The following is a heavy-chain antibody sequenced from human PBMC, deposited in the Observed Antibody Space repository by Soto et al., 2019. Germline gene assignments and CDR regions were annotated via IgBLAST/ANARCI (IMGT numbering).Heavy chain of an antibody. V-gene: IGHV1-58*02. Sequence: GASVKVSCKASGFTFTSSAMHWVRQARGQRLEWIGWIVVGSGNTNYAQKFQERVTITRDMSTSTAYMELSSLRSEDTAVYYCAAVFTYGGNPPGYDYWGQGTLVTV. J-gene: IGHJ4*02. CDR3: AAVFTYGGNPPGYDY. CDR1: GFTFTSSA. CDR2: IVVGSGNT. D-gene: IGHD4-17*01.